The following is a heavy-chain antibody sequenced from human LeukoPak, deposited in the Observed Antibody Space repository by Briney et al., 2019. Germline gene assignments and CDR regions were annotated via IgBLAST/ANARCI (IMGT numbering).Heavy chain of an antibody. Sequence: GGSLRLSCAASGFTFSSYAMSWVRQAPGKGLEWVSAISSSGASTYYADSVKGRFTISRDNSKNTLYVQMNSLRAEDTAIYYCAKGVAYYYDTSGYFDYWGQGTLVTSPQ. D-gene: IGHD3-22*01. CDR3: AKGVAYYYDTSGYFDY. CDR2: ISSSGAST. CDR1: GFTFSSYA. V-gene: IGHV3-23*01. J-gene: IGHJ4*02.